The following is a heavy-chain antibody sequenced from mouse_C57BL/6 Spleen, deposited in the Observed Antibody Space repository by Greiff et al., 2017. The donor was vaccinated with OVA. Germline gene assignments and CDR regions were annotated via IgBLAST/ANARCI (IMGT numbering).Heavy chain of an antibody. D-gene: IGHD1-1*01. Sequence: EVKVVESGGGLVQPGGSLSLSCAASGFTFTDYYMSWVRQPPGKALEWLGFIRNKANGYTTEYSASVKGRFTISRDNSQSILYLQMNALRAEDSATYYCARYYYGSSYEDYWGQGTTLTVSS. CDR2: IRNKANGYTT. CDR3: ARYYYGSSYEDY. J-gene: IGHJ2*01. CDR1: GFTFTDYY. V-gene: IGHV7-3*01.